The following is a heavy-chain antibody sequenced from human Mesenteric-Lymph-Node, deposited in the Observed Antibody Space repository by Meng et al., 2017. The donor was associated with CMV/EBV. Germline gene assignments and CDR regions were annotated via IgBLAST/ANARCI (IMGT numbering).Heavy chain of an antibody. Sequence: ASVKVSCKASGYTFTGYYMHWVRQAPGQGLEWMGWINPNSGGTNYAQKFQGRVTMTRDTSISTAYMELSRLRSDDTAVYYCARGLKRIAARSVHGFDPWGQGTLVTVSS. CDR3: ARGLKRIAARSVHGFDP. J-gene: IGHJ5*02. D-gene: IGHD6-6*01. V-gene: IGHV1-2*02. CDR2: INPNSGGT. CDR1: GYTFTGYY.